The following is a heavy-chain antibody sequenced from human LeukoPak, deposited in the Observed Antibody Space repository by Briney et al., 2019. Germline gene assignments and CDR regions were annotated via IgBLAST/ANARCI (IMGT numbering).Heavy chain of an antibody. CDR1: GYTFTSYG. J-gene: IGHJ4*02. V-gene: IGHV1-18*01. Sequence: ASVKVSCKASGYTFTSYGISWVRQAPGQGLEWMGWISAYNGNTNYAQKLQGRVTMTTDTSTSTAYMELRSLRSDDTAVYYCARVREYYDSSGYYYAGWGQGTLVTVSS. D-gene: IGHD3-22*01. CDR2: ISAYNGNT. CDR3: ARVREYYDSSGYYYAG.